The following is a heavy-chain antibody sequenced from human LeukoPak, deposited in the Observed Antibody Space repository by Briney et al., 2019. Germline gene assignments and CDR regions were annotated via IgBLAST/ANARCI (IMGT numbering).Heavy chain of an antibody. Sequence: PSETLSLTCTVSGGSISGGSYYWSWIRQPAGKGLEWIGRIYTSGSTNYNPSLKSRVTISVGTSKNQFSLKLSSVTAADTAVYYCAGGYSGYDTFFEYWGQGTLVTVSS. CDR2: IYTSGST. J-gene: IGHJ4*02. CDR1: GGSISGGSYY. CDR3: AGGYSGYDTFFEY. D-gene: IGHD5-12*01. V-gene: IGHV4-61*02.